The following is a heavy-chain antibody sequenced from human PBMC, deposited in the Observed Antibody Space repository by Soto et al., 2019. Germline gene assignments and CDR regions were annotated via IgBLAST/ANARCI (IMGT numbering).Heavy chain of an antibody. Sequence: PSETLSLTCAVYGGSFSGYSWNWIRQPPGKGLEWIGEINHSGSTNYNPSLKSRVTISLDTSKNQFSLKLSSVTAADTAVYYCARELRYFDWLLSGHNRFDPWGQGTLVTVSS. CDR1: GGSFSGYS. CDR2: INHSGST. V-gene: IGHV4-34*01. CDR3: ARELRYFDWLLSGHNRFDP. J-gene: IGHJ5*02. D-gene: IGHD3-9*01.